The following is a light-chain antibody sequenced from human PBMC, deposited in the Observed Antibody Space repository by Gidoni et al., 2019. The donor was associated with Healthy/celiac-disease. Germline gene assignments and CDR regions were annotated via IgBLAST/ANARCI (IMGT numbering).Light chain of an antibody. CDR2: DVS. CDR3: CSYAGSYV. J-gene: IGLJ1*01. CDR1: SSDVGGYNY. Sequence: QSALPQPRSVSGSPGQSVTISCTGTSSDVGGYNYVSWYQQHPGTAPKLMIYDVSKRPSGVPDRFSGSKSGNTASLTISGLQAEDEADYYCCSYAGSYVFGTGTKVTVL. V-gene: IGLV2-11*01.